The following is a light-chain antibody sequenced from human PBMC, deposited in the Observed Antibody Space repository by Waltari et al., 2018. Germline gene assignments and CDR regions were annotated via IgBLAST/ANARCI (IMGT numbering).Light chain of an antibody. CDR2: QDS. V-gene: IGLV3-1*01. Sequence: SYELTQPPSVSVSPGQTATLSCSAPTLADKDVCWYQQKPGQSPVLVMYQDSKRPSGIPERFSGSNSGDTATLTISGTQTLDEADYFCQTWDNTTVFGSGTRVTVL. CDR1: TLADKD. J-gene: IGLJ1*01. CDR3: QTWDNTTV.